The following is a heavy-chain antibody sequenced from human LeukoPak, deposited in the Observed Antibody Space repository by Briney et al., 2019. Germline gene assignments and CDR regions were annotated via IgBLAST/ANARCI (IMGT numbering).Heavy chain of an antibody. CDR1: GGSISSSSYY. J-gene: IGHJ4*02. V-gene: IGHV4-39*01. CDR3: ARRVEVYGDRNGAADY. Sequence: SETLSLTCTVSGGSISSSSYYWGWIRQPPGKGLEWIGSIYYSGSTYYNPSLKSRVTISVDTSKNQFSLKLSSVTAADTAVYYCARRVEVYGDRNGAADYWGQGTLVTVSS. CDR2: IYYSGST. D-gene: IGHD4-17*01.